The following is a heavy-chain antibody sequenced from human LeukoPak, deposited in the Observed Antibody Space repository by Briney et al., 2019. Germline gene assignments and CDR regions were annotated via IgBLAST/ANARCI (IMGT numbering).Heavy chain of an antibody. CDR3: ATQGQLLDNWLDP. J-gene: IGHJ5*02. V-gene: IGHV4-38-2*01. CDR1: GYSISSGYY. D-gene: IGHD6-13*01. Sequence: TSETLSLTCAVSGYSISSGYYWGWIRQPPGKGLEWIGSIYHSGSTYYNPSLKSRVTISVDTSKNQFSLKLSSVTAADTAVYYCATQGQLLDNWLDPWGQGTLVTVSS. CDR2: IYHSGST.